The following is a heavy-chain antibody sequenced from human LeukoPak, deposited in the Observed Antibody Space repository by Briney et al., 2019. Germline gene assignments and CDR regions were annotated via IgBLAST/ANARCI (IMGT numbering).Heavy chain of an antibody. J-gene: IGHJ6*02. Sequence: HPGGSLRLSCAASGFTFSSYAMHWVRQAPGKGLEWVAVISYDGSNKYYADSVKGRFTISGDNSKNTLYLQMNSLRAEDTAVYYCARGASIHIVVVTAIYYYGMDVRGQGTTVTVSS. CDR2: ISYDGSNK. CDR1: GFTFSSYA. D-gene: IGHD2-21*02. V-gene: IGHV3-30-3*01. CDR3: ARGASIHIVVVTAIYYYGMDV.